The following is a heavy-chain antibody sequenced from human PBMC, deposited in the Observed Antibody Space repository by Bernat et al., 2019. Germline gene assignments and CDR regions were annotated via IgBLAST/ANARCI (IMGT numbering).Heavy chain of an antibody. CDR1: GGSFSGYY. CDR3: TRGRSPGY. V-gene: IGHV4-34*01. J-gene: IGHJ4*02. CDR2: VTHSGTT. Sequence: QVQLQQWGAGLLKPSETLSLTCAVYGGSFSGYYWSWIRQPPGKGLEWIGEVTHSGTTNYNPSLKSRVTISVDTSKNLFSLKLSSVTAADTAVYYCTRGRSPGYWGQGTLVTVSS.